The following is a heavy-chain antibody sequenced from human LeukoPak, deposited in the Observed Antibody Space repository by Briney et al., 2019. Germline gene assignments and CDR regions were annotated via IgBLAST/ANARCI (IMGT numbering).Heavy chain of an antibody. Sequence: GGSLRLSCAAPGFTFSRYGMHWVRQAPGQGLEWMGRIIPILGIANYAQKFQGRVTITADKSTSTAYMELSSLRSEDTAVYYCARPTDGMDVWGQGTTVTVSS. V-gene: IGHV1-69*04. J-gene: IGHJ6*02. CDR1: GFTFSRYG. D-gene: IGHD4-17*01. CDR2: IIPILGIA. CDR3: ARPTDGMDV.